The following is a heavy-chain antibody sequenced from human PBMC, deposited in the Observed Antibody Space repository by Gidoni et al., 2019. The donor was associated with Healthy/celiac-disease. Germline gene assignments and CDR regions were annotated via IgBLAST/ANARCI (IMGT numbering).Heavy chain of an antibody. D-gene: IGHD7-27*01. Sequence: QLQLQESGPGLVKPSETLSLTFTVSGGSISTSSYYWGWIRQHPGKGLEWIGSIYYSGSTYNNPSLKSRVTISVDTSKNQFSLKLSSVTAADTAVYYCARQGGTLGTPYGMDVWGQGTTVTVSS. CDR2: IYYSGST. CDR3: ARQGGTLGTPYGMDV. CDR1: GGSISTSSYY. J-gene: IGHJ6*02. V-gene: IGHV4-39*01.